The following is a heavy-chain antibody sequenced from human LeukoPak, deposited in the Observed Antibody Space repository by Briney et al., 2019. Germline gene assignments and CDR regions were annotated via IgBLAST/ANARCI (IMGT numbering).Heavy chain of an antibody. V-gene: IGHV3-48*03. CDR1: GFTFRRHE. D-gene: IGHD2-21*01. CDR2: IDNTGTVI. J-gene: IGHJ4*02. CDR3: ARETMGCGGDCYDY. Sequence: LPGGSLRPSCAASGFTFRRHEMNWARQAPGKGLEWISYIDNTGTVIYTADSVKGRFTTSRDNAANSLYLQMDSLTAEDTAVYYCARETMGCGGDCYDYWGQGTLVAVSS.